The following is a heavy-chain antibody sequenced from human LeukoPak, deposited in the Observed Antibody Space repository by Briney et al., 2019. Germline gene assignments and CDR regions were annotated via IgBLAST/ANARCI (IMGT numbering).Heavy chain of an antibody. CDR2: ISSSGGTI. CDR1: GFTFSDYY. J-gene: IGHJ3*02. CDR3: AGYSSGWFGAFHI. V-gene: IGHV3-11*04. D-gene: IGHD6-19*01. Sequence: GGSLRLSCAASGFTFSDYYMNWIRQAPGKGLEWISNISSSGGTIYYADSVKGRFTISRDNAKNSLYLQMNSLRAEDTAVYYCAGYSSGWFGAFHIWGQGTMVTVSS.